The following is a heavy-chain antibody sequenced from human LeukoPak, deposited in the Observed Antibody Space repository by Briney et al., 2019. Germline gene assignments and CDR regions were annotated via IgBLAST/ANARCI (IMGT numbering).Heavy chain of an antibody. J-gene: IGHJ4*02. CDR1: GCTFDDYG. V-gene: IGHV3-20*04. D-gene: IGHD3-16*01. Sequence: GGSLRLSCAASGCTFDDYGMSWVRQAPGKGLEWVSGINWNGGSTGYADSVKGRFTISRDNAKNSLYLQMNSLRAEDTTLYYCARVFLSSDDYVWGSFLGFDYWGQGTLVTVSS. CDR2: INWNGGST. CDR3: ARVFLSSDDYVWGSFLGFDY.